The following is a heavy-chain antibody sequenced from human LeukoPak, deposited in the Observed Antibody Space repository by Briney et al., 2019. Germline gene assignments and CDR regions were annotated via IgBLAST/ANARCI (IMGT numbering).Heavy chain of an antibody. CDR1: ADAITSHFY. CDR3: ARASFASGSYYFEL. CDR2: VYHSWAN. J-gene: IGHJ4*02. Sequence: PSETLSLTCIVSADAITSHFYWSWIRQPPGNGGKGLEWIASVYHSWANYVNPSLKSRVSTSVDTSKSHFYLTLTSVTAADTAVYFCARASFASGSYYFELWGQGTLIIVSS. D-gene: IGHD3-10*01. V-gene: IGHV4-38-2*02.